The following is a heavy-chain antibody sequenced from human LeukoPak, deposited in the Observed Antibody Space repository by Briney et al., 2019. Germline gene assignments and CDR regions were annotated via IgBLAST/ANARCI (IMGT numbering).Heavy chain of an antibody. CDR1: GFTFSNAW. D-gene: IGHD3-9*01. J-gene: IGHJ4*02. Sequence: TGGSLTLSCAASGFTFSNAWMSWLRQAPGKGLEWVGRIKIKTDGGTTDYAAPVKGRFTISRDDSKNTLYLQMNSLKTEDTAVYYCTTASYDILEGAEGYFDYWGQGTLVTVSS. V-gene: IGHV3-15*01. CDR2: IKIKTDGGTT. CDR3: TTASYDILEGAEGYFDY.